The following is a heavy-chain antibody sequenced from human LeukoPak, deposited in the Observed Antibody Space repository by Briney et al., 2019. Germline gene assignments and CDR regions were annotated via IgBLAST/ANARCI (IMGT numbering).Heavy chain of an antibody. V-gene: IGHV3-74*01. CDR2: INSDRSST. D-gene: IGHD3-3*01. CDR1: GFTFSSYW. J-gene: IGHJ4*02. Sequence: GGSLRLSCAASGFTFSSYWMHWVRQAPGKGLVWVSRINSDRSSTSYADSVKGRFTISRDNAKNTLYLQTNSLRAEDTAVYYCASFTYDFWSGYYTGIPDYWGQGTLVTVSS. CDR3: ASFTYDFWSGYYTGIPDY.